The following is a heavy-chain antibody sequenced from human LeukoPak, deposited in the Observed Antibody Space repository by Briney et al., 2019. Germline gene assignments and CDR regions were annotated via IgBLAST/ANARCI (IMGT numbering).Heavy chain of an antibody. CDR2: IYYSGST. J-gene: IGHJ4*02. V-gene: IGHV4-31*03. CDR3: ARGPSGYSGYDPYFDY. CDR1: GGSISSGGYY. Sequence: SETLSLTCTVSGGSISSGGYYWSWIRQHPGKGLEWIGYIYYSGSTYYNPSLKSRVTISVDTSKNQFSLKLSSVTAADTAVYYCARGPSGYSGYDPYFDYWGQGTLVTVSS. D-gene: IGHD5-12*01.